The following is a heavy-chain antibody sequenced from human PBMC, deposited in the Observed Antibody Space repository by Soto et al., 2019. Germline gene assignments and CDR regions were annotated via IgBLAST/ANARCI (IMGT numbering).Heavy chain of an antibody. V-gene: IGHV3-21*01. CDR1: GFTFSSYS. D-gene: IGHD6-6*01. CDR2: ISSSSSYI. J-gene: IGHJ4*02. CDR3: AGAAALSYYFDY. Sequence: GGSLRLSCAASGFTFSSYSMNWVRQAPGKGLEWVSSISSSSSYIYYADSVKGRFTISRDNAKNSLYLQMNSLRAEDTAVYYCAGAAALSYYFDYWGQGTLVTVSS.